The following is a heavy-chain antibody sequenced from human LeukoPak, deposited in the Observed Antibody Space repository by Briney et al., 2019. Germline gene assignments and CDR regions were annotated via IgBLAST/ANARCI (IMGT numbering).Heavy chain of an antibody. Sequence: KSSETLSLTCTVSGGSISSYYWSWIRQPPGEGLEWIGYIYYSGNTNYNPSLKSRVTISVDTSKNQFSLKLSSVTAADTAVYYCARRDTNGYYLFWGQGTPVTVSS. CDR3: ARRDTNGYYLF. CDR1: GGSISSYY. V-gene: IGHV4-59*01. D-gene: IGHD3-22*01. CDR2: IYYSGNT. J-gene: IGHJ4*02.